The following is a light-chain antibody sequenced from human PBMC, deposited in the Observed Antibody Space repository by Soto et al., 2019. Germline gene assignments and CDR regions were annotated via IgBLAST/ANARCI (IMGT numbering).Light chain of an antibody. CDR2: DAS. Sequence: DIQMTQSPSTLSASVGDRVTITCRASQSISSWLAWYQEKPGKAPKLLIYDASSLESGVPSRFSGSGSVTEFTLTISSLQPDDFATYYCQQYNSQYTFGQGTKLEIK. J-gene: IGKJ2*01. V-gene: IGKV1-5*01. CDR3: QQYNSQYT. CDR1: QSISSW.